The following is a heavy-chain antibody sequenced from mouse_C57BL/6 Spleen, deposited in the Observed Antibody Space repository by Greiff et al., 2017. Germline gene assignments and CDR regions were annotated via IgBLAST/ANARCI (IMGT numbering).Heavy chain of an antibody. CDR2: IRSKSNNYAT. Sequence: EVKLMESGGGLVQPKGSLKLSCAASGFSFNTYAMNWVRQAPGKGLEWVARIRSKSNNYATYYADSVKDRFTISRDDSESMLYLQMNNLKTEDTAMYYCVRQGELGLSYYFDYWGQGTTLTVSS. J-gene: IGHJ2*01. CDR3: VRQGELGLSYYFDY. V-gene: IGHV10-1*01. D-gene: IGHD4-1*01. CDR1: GFSFNTYA.